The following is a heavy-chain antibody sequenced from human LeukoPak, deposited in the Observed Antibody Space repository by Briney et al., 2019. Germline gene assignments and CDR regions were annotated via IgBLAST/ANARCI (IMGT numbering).Heavy chain of an antibody. CDR3: ARGSRYYDSSGYYYPQEIDY. V-gene: IGHV1-8*01. CDR2: MNPNSGNT. J-gene: IGHJ4*02. D-gene: IGHD3-22*01. CDR1: GYTFTSYD. Sequence: ASVKVSCKASGYTFTSYDINWVRQATGQGLEWMGWMNPNSGNTGYAQKFQGRVTMTRNTSISTAYMELSSLRSEDTAVYYCARGSRYYDSSGYYYPQEIDYWGQGTLVNVSS.